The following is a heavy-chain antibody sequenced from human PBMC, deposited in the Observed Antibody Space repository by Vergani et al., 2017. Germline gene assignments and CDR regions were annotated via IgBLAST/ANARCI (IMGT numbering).Heavy chain of an antibody. CDR2: IYSGGST. D-gene: IGHD6-19*01. J-gene: IGHJ4*02. CDR3: ARGLEHWLDSWYFDY. Sequence: EVQLVESGGGLVKPGGSLRLSCAASGFTVSSNYMSWVRQAPGKGLECVSVIYSGGSTYYAESVKGRFTSSRDNSKNTLYLRMNSLRAEETAVYYCARGLEHWLDSWYFDYWGQGTLVTVSS. CDR1: GFTVSSNY. V-gene: IGHV3-66*02.